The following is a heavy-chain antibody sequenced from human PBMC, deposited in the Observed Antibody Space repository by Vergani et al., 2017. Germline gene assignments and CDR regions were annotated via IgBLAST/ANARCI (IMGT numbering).Heavy chain of an antibody. CDR3: AVRPRVNLVGGEIVTKRTFDY. CDR2: NNNDGHT. V-gene: IGHV4-34*02. D-gene: IGHD3-10*01. J-gene: IGHJ4*02. Sequence: QVQLQQWGAGVVKPSGTLSLTCAVFGESFSSFYWSWIRQPPGKGLAWVGENNNDGHTNYNPSLESRVTVSRDTAKNQFSLNLMSVTAADTAMYYCAVRPRVNLVGGEIVTKRTFDYWSQGSLVTIFS. CDR1: GESFSSFY.